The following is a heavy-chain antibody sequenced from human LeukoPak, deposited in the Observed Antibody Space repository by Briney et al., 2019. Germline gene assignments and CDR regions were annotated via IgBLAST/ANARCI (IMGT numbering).Heavy chain of an antibody. CDR2: IRYDGSNK. Sequence: GGSLRLSCAASGFTFSSYGMHWVRQAPGKGLEWVAFIRYDGSNKYYADSVKGRFTISRDNSKNTLYLQMNSLRVEDTAVYYCARVPSDYWGQGTLVTVSS. V-gene: IGHV3-30*02. J-gene: IGHJ4*02. CDR1: GFTFSSYG. CDR3: ARVPSDY.